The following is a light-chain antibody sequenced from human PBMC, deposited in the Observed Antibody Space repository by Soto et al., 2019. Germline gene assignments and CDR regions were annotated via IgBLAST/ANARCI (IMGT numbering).Light chain of an antibody. CDR2: EVS. Sequence: QSALTQPPSASGSPGQSVTISCTGNSNDVGHSSFISWYQQHPGKGPKLIIYEVSKRPSGVPDRFSGSKSGNTASLSVSGRQDEDEADYFCNAQADNGKHVFGNGTKLTVL. V-gene: IGLV2-8*01. CDR3: NAQADNGKHV. J-gene: IGLJ1*01. CDR1: SNDVGHSSF.